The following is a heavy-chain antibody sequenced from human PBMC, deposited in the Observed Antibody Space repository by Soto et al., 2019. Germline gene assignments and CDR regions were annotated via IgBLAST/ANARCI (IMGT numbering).Heavy chain of an antibody. Sequence: ASVKVSCKASGYTFTGYYMHWVRQAPGQGLEWMGWINPNSGGTNYAQKFQGRVTMTRDTSINTAYMELSRLRSDDTAVYYCARGRLAGDSYFDYWGQGTLVTVSS. V-gene: IGHV1-2*02. J-gene: IGHJ4*02. CDR3: ARGRLAGDSYFDY. CDR1: GYTFTGYY. CDR2: INPNSGGT. D-gene: IGHD2-21*01.